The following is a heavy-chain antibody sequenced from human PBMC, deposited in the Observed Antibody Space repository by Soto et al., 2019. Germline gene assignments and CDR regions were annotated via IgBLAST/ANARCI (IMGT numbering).Heavy chain of an antibody. V-gene: IGHV5-51*01. CDR3: AATPSVTNPSYSSSWYYYGMDV. D-gene: IGHD6-13*01. J-gene: IGHJ6*04. CDR1: GYSFTSYW. Sequence: GESLKISCKGSGYSFTSYWIGWVRQMPGKGLEWMGIIYPGDSDTRYSPSFQGQVTISADKSISTAYLQWSSLKASDTAMYYWAATPSVTNPSYSSSWYYYGMDVWGKGTRVTVAS. CDR2: IYPGDSDT.